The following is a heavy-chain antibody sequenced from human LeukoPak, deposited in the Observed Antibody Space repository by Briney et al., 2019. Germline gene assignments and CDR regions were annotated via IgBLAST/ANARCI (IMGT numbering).Heavy chain of an antibody. CDR3: ARALTSGSYFLGYFDY. Sequence: ASVKVSCKASGYTFTSYGISWVRQAPGQGLAWMGWISPYNGNTNYAQKLQGRVTMTTDTSTRTAYMELRSLRSDDTAVYYCARALTSGSYFLGYFDYWGQGTLVTVSS. CDR2: ISPYNGNT. CDR1: GYTFTSYG. V-gene: IGHV1-18*04. J-gene: IGHJ4*02. D-gene: IGHD1-26*01.